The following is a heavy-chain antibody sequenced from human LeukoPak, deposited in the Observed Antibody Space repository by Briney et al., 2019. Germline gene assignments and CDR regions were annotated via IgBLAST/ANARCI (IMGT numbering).Heavy chain of an antibody. V-gene: IGHV5-51*01. CDR1: GYGFTNYW. CDR2: IYPGDSDT. Sequence: GESLKISCKGAGYGFTNYWIGWVRQMPGKGLEWMGIIYPGDSDTRYRPSFQGQVTISADKSISTAYLQWSSLKASDSALYYCARRGYPSAFDIWGQGTMVTVSS. D-gene: IGHD5-18*01. CDR3: ARRGYPSAFDI. J-gene: IGHJ3*02.